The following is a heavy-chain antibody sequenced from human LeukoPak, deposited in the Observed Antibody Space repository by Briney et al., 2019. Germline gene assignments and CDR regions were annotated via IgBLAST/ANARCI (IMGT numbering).Heavy chain of an antibody. CDR2: ISSSSSYI. CDR1: RFTFSSYS. V-gene: IGHV3-21*01. CDR3: ARDRVMVTMVRGVNDAFDI. J-gene: IGHJ3*02. D-gene: IGHD3-10*01. Sequence: PGGSLRLSCAASRFTFSSYSMNWVRQAPGKGLEWVSSISSSSSYIYYADSVKGRFTISRDNAKNSLYLQMNSLRAEDTAVYYCARDRVMVTMVRGVNDAFDIWGQGTMVTVSS.